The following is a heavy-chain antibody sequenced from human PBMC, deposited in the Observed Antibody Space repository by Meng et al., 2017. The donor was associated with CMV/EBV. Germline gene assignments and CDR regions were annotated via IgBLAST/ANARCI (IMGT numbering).Heavy chain of an antibody. CDR3: ARGKSSSWYRMVKANWFDP. CDR1: SISRYY. Sequence: SISRYYWSWLRQPAGKGLEWIGRIYTSGSTNYNPSLKSRVTMSVDTSKNQFSLKLSSVTAADTAVYYCARGKSSSWYRMVKANWFDPWGQEPWSPSPQ. V-gene: IGHV4-4*07. J-gene: IGHJ5*02. CDR2: IYTSGST. D-gene: IGHD6-13*01.